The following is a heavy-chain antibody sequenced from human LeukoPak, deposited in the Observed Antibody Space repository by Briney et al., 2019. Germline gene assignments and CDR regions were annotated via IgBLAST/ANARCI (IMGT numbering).Heavy chain of an antibody. Sequence: SETLSLTCTVSGGSISSYYWSWIRQPAGKGLEWIGRIYTSGSTNYNPSLKSRVTMSVDTSKNQFSLKLSSVTAADTAVYYCARDVEPWNYAGHAFDIWGQGTMVTVSS. CDR1: GGSISSYY. V-gene: IGHV4-4*07. CDR2: IYTSGST. J-gene: IGHJ3*02. CDR3: ARDVEPWNYAGHAFDI. D-gene: IGHD1-7*01.